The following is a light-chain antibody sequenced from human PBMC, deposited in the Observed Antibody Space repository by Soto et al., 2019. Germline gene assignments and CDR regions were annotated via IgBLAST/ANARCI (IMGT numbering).Light chain of an antibody. Sequence: QSALTQPASVSGSPGQSIAISCTGTSSDVGAYDFVSWYQQHPDKAPKLLIYEVSNRPSGVSDRFSGSRSVNTATLTISGLHAEDEADYYCCSHTTSNTRVFGTGTKLTVL. J-gene: IGLJ1*01. V-gene: IGLV2-14*03. CDR2: EVS. CDR1: SSDVGAYDF. CDR3: CSHTTSNTRV.